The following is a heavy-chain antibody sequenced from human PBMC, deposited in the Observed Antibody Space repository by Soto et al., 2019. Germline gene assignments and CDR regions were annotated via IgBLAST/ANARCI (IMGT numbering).Heavy chain of an antibody. J-gene: IGHJ6*02. CDR1: GFTFSSYS. CDR3: ASGVSYYDSSGYST. V-gene: IGHV3-48*02. CDR2: ISSSRSTI. Sequence: PGGSLRLSCAASGFTFSSYSMNWVRQAPGKGLEWVSYISSSRSTIYYADSVKGRFTISRDNAKNSLYLQMNSLRDEDTAVYYCASGVSYYDSSGYSTWGQGTTVTVSS. D-gene: IGHD3-22*01.